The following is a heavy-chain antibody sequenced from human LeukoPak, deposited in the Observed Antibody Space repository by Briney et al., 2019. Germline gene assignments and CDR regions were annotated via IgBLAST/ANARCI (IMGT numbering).Heavy chain of an antibody. D-gene: IGHD3-16*01. J-gene: IGHJ4*02. V-gene: IGHV4-39*01. Sequence: SETLSLTCSVSGGSISSESYYWGWIRQSPGKGLEWIGNAFYSGRAYYNPSLKSRVTISVDTSKSQFSLKVTSAIAADTAVYYCAGSFGAATGSLDYWGQGILVTVSP. CDR1: GGSISSESYY. CDR3: AGSFGAATGSLDY. CDR2: AFYSGRA.